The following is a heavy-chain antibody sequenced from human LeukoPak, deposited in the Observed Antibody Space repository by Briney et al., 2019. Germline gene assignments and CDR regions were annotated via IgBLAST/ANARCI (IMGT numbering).Heavy chain of an antibody. J-gene: IGHJ3*02. CDR3: ARESGNDYGEGFDI. CDR1: GFTFNYS. D-gene: IGHD1-1*01. V-gene: IGHV3-21*01. CDR2: ISSSDSYM. Sequence: GGSLRLSCVGSGFTFNYSMNWARQAPGKGLEWVSSISSSDSYMFYADSVQGRFTISRDSAKNSLYLQMNSLRADDTAVYYCARESGNDYGEGFDIWGQGTMVTVSS.